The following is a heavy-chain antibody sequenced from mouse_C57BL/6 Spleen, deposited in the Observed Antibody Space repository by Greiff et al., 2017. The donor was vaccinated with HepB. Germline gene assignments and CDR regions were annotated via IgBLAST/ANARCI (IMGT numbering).Heavy chain of an antibody. Sequence: VQLQQSGAELARPGASVKMSCKASGYTFTSYTMHWVKQRPGQGLEWIGYINPSSGYTKYNQKFKDKATLTADKSSSTAYMQLSSLTSEDSAVYYCATHYYGSSSYAMDYWGQGTSVTVSS. CDR3: ATHYYGSSSYAMDY. V-gene: IGHV1-4*01. J-gene: IGHJ4*01. CDR2: INPSSGYT. CDR1: GYTFTSYT. D-gene: IGHD1-1*01.